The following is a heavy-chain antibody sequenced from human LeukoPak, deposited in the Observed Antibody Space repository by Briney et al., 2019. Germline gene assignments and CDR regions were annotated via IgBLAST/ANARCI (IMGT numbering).Heavy chain of an antibody. D-gene: IGHD1-26*01. CDR3: ARRNFKWELLRATNYFDY. Sequence: SETLSLTCAVYGGSFSGYYWSWIRQPPGKGLEWIGEINHSGSTNYNPSLKSRVTISVDTSKNQFPLKLSSVTAADTAVYYCARRNFKWELLRATNYFDYWGQGTLVTVSS. V-gene: IGHV4-34*01. J-gene: IGHJ4*02. CDR2: INHSGST. CDR1: GGSFSGYY.